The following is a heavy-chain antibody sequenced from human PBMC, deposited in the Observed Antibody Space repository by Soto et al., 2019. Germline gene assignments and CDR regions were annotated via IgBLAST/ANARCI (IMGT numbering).Heavy chain of an antibody. Sequence: EVQLLESGGKLVQPGGSLTLSCAASGFTFSTYAMAWVRQAPGKGLEWVSGVSASGLNTDYADPVKGRFYISRDNSKNTVSLHLNSLSAEDTALYYCARARPRGACGYFVDYWGQGTPVTVSS. J-gene: IGHJ4*02. CDR3: ARARPRGACGYFVDY. CDR2: VSASGLNT. D-gene: IGHD5-18*01. CDR1: GFTFSTYA. V-gene: IGHV3-23*01.